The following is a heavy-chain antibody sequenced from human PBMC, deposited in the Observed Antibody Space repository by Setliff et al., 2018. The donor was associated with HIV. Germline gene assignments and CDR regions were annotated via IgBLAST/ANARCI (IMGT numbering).Heavy chain of an antibody. J-gene: IGHJ4*02. V-gene: IGHV1-2*02. CDR2: ISPNGGDT. D-gene: IGHD3-10*01. CDR1: GYTFSDYF. Sequence: ASVKVSCKASGYTFSDYFIHWVRQAPGQGLEWMGWISPNGGDTKFAQKFQGRVTLTRDTSINTAHMELQRLRSDDTAVYFCATGTTSRGSGRDFDYWGQGSLVTVSS. CDR3: ATGTTSRGSGRDFDY.